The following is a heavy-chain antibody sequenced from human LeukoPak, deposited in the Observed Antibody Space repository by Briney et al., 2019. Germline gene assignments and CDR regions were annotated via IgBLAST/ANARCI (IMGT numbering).Heavy chain of an antibody. J-gene: IGHJ4*02. CDR3: VRDRSGSNGDY. CDR1: GLTFSSYW. CDR2: INSDGDVI. Sequence: GGSLRLSCAASGLTFSSYWMHWVRQAPGKGLVWVSRINSDGDVINYADSVKGRFTISRDNAKNTLYLQMNSLRAEDTSVYYCVRDRSGSNGDYWGQGTLVTVSS. D-gene: IGHD1-26*01. V-gene: IGHV3-74*01.